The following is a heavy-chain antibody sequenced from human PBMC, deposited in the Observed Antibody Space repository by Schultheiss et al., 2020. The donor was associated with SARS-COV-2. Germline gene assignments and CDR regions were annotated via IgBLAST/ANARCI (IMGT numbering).Heavy chain of an antibody. CDR3: ARGPRYVAD. V-gene: IGHV4-34*01. D-gene: IGHD1-1*01. CDR1: GGSFSGYY. J-gene: IGHJ4*02. Sequence: SETLSLTCAVYGGSFSGYYWSWIRQPPGKGLEWIGEINPSGSTSYNPSLKSRVTISVDTSKNHFSLKLNSVTAADTAVYYCARGPRYVADWGQGTLVTVSS. CDR2: INPSGST.